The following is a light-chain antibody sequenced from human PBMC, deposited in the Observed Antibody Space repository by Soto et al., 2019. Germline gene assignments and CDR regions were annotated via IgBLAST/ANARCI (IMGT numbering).Light chain of an antibody. J-gene: IGLJ1*01. CDR3: AAWDDSRGYV. Sequence: QAVVTQPPSASGTPGQRVTISCSGSSSNIGSNYVYWYQQLPGTAPKLLIYRNNQRPSGVPDRFSGSKSGTSASLAISGLRSEDEADYYCAAWDDSRGYVCGTGTKLTVL. CDR1: SSNIGSNY. CDR2: RNN. V-gene: IGLV1-47*01.